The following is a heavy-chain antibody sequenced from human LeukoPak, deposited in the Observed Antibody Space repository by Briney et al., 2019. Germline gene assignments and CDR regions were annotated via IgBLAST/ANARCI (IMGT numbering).Heavy chain of an antibody. CDR3: AREGPRGNSQFDY. D-gene: IGHD2/OR15-2a*01. V-gene: IGHV3-33*08. J-gene: IGHJ4*02. CDR1: GLTFTDAW. CDR2: IWYDGSNK. Sequence: PGGSLRLSCAASGLTFTDAWMTWVRQAPGKGLEWVALIWYDGSNKYYADSVKGRLTISRDNSKNTLYLQMNSLRAEDTAVYYCAREGPRGNSQFDYWGQGTLVTVSS.